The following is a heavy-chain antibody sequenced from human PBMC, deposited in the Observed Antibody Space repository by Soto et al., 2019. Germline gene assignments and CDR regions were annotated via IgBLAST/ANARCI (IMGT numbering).Heavy chain of an antibody. V-gene: IGHV3-21*01. CDR1: GFNFITFS. D-gene: IGHD1-20*01. J-gene: IGHJ3*02. CDR2: ISASSSSI. CDR3: VRDAYNRDAFDI. Sequence: DVQLVESGGGLVKPGGSLRLSCAASGFNFITFSMNWVRQAPGKGLEWVSSISASSSSIYYAESVKGRFTVSRDNAKNSLYPQMNSLTAEDTALYYCVRDAYNRDAFDIWGQGTTVTVSS.